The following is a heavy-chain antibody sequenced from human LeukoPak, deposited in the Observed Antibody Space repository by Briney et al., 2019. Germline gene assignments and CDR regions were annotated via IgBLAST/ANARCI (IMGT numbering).Heavy chain of an antibody. J-gene: IGHJ6*02. CDR1: GYTFTSYD. Sequence: ASVKVSCKASGYTFTSYDFNWVGQATGQGLVWMGGMNRTSGNTGYAQKFQGRVTMTRNTSISTAYMELSSLRSEDTAVYYCARGPPYDILTGYYTDDYYYGMDVWGQGTTVTVSS. CDR3: ARGPPYDILTGYYTDDYYYGMDV. D-gene: IGHD3-9*01. CDR2: MNRTSGNT. V-gene: IGHV1-8*01.